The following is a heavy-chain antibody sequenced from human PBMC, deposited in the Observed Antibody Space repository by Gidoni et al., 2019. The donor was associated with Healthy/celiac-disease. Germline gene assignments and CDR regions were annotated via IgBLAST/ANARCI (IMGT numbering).Heavy chain of an antibody. D-gene: IGHD2-8*01. CDR3: TRLGVGGYCTNGVCSADV. Sequence: EVQLVESGGGMVQTGGSLYLSGAASGFTFSGSALNWVRQASGKGLEWGGRIRSKANSYATAYAASVKGRFTISRDDSKNTAYLQMNSLKTEDTAVYYCTRLGVGGYCTNGVCSADVWGQGTTVTVSS. CDR2: IRSKANSYAT. V-gene: IGHV3-73*02. J-gene: IGHJ6*02. CDR1: GFTFSGSA.